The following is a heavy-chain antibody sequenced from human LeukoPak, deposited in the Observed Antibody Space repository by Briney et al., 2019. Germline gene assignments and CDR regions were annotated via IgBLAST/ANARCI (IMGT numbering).Heavy chain of an antibody. CDR1: GNTFTSYY. CDR3: ARGGAYFDY. Sequence: ASAKVSCKASGNTFTSYYMHWVRQAPGQGLEWMGWINPNGGGTKYAQKFQDTVTMTTDTSISTAYMELSGLRSDDTAVYYCARGGAYFDYWGQGTLVTVSS. J-gene: IGHJ4*02. V-gene: IGHV1-2*02. D-gene: IGHD4/OR15-4a*01. CDR2: INPNGGGT.